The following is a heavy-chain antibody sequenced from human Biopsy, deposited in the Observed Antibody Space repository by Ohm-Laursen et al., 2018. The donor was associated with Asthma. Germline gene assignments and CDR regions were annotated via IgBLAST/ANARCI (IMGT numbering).Heavy chain of an antibody. D-gene: IGHD2-2*01. Sequence: ASVKVSCKSLGGAFNTYVIGWVRQAPGQGLEWMGGINSVFGTPTYPQKFQDRVTITADDSTSTVYMELSSLRSEDTAVYYCARKAGSCISRTCYSLDFWGQGTLVTVSS. J-gene: IGHJ4*02. CDR2: INSVFGTP. CDR3: ARKAGSCISRTCYSLDF. CDR1: GGAFNTYV. V-gene: IGHV1-69*13.